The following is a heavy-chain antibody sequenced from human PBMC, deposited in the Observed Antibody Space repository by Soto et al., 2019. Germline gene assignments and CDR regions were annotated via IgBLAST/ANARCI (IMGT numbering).Heavy chain of an antibody. J-gene: IGHJ5*02. Sequence: PSETLSLTCAVYGGSFSGYYWSWIRQPPGKGLEWIGEINHSGSTNYNPSLKSRVTISVDTSKNQFSLKLSSVTAADTAVYYCARDGLGYCSSTSCSQKGWFDPWGQGTLVTVSS. D-gene: IGHD2-2*01. CDR3: ARDGLGYCSSTSCSQKGWFDP. V-gene: IGHV4-34*01. CDR1: GGSFSGYY. CDR2: INHSGST.